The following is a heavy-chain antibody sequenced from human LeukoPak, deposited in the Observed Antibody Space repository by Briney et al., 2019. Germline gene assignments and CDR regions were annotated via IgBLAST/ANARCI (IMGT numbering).Heavy chain of an antibody. CDR1: GFTFSSYA. CDR3: ANPVSNYYDSSGYYWDWFDP. CDR2: ISGSGGST. Sequence: GGSLRLSCAASGFTFSSYAMSWVRQAPGKGLEWVSAISGSGGSTYYADSVKGRFTISRDNSKNTLYLQMNSLRAVDTAVYYCANPVSNYYDSSGYYWDWFDPWGQGTLVPVSS. D-gene: IGHD3-22*01. V-gene: IGHV3-23*01. J-gene: IGHJ5*02.